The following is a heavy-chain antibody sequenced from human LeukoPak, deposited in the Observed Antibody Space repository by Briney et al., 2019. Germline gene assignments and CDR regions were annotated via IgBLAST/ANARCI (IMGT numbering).Heavy chain of an antibody. CDR2: INSDGSST. Sequence: GGSLRLSCAASGFTFSSYWMHWVRHAPGKGLVWVSRINSDGSSTSYADSVKGRFTISRDNAKNSLYLQMNSLRAEDTAVYYCARAKAILRRHYPPIPQNYYYYYYMDVWGKGTTVTVSS. D-gene: IGHD2-15*01. CDR1: GFTFSSYW. CDR3: ARAKAILRRHYPPIPQNYYYYYYMDV. V-gene: IGHV3-74*01. J-gene: IGHJ6*03.